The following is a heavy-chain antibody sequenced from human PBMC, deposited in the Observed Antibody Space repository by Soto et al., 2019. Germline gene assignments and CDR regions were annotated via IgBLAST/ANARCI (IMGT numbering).Heavy chain of an antibody. CDR2: IIPILGIA. J-gene: IGHJ5*02. D-gene: IGHD3-10*01. CDR1: GGTFSSYT. Sequence: SVKVSCKASGGTFSSYTISWVRQAPGQGLEWMGRIIPILGIANYAQKFQGRVTITADKSTSTAYMELSSLRSEDTAVYYCATTYYYGSQGFDPWGQGTLVTVSS. CDR3: ATTYYYGSQGFDP. V-gene: IGHV1-69*02.